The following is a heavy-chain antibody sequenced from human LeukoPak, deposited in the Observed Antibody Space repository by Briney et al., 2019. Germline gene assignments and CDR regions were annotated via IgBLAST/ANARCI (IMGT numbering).Heavy chain of an antibody. CDR1: GFTFIDYD. D-gene: IGHD6-6*01. Sequence: GGSLRLSCAASGFTFIDYDMHWVRQVIGKGLEWVSAIGIRGDTHYSGSVKGRFTISRENAESSLYLQMNSLRAEDTAVYYCAKDLERLVFVLDYWGQGTLVTVSS. CDR2: IGIRGDT. V-gene: IGHV3-13*01. CDR3: AKDLERLVFVLDY. J-gene: IGHJ4*02.